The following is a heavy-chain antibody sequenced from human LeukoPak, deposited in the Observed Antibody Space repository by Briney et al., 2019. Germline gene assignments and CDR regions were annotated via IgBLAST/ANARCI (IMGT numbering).Heavy chain of an antibody. Sequence: PSETLSLTCTVSGGSLSSYYWSWIRQPPGKGLEWIGYIYYSGSTNYNPSLKSRVTISVDTSKNQFSLKLSSVTAADTAVYYCAREMLAAAGFNWFDPWGQGTLVTVSS. CDR1: GGSLSSYY. CDR2: IYYSGST. V-gene: IGHV4-59*01. J-gene: IGHJ5*02. CDR3: AREMLAAAGFNWFDP. D-gene: IGHD6-13*01.